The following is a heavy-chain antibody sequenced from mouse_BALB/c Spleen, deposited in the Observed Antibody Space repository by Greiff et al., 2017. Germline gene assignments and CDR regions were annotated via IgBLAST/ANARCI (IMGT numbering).Heavy chain of an antibody. CDR2: IYPGDGDT. CDR3: ARVVESFAY. J-gene: IGHJ3*01. D-gene: IGHD1-1*01. CDR1: GYTFTSYW. Sequence: QVQLKESGAELARPGASVKLSCKASGYTFTSYWMQWVKQRPGQGLEWIGAIYPGDGDTRYTQKFKGKATLTADKSSSTAYMQLSSLASEDSAVYYCARVVESFAYWGQGTLVTVSA. V-gene: IGHV1-87*01.